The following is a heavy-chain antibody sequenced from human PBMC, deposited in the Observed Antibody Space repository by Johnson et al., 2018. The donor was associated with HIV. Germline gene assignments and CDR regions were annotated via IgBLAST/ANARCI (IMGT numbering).Heavy chain of an antibody. CDR1: GFKFSDYY. V-gene: IGHV3-11*04. D-gene: IGHD5-24*01. J-gene: IGHJ3*02. Sequence: RLVESGGGLVRPGGSLRLSCAASGFKFSDYYMSWIRQSPGKGLEWVSYISGSTIYYADSVKGRFTISRDNAKNSLYLQMNSLRAEDTAVYYCARDGYNYAFDIWGQGTMVTVSS. CDR2: ISGSTI. CDR3: ARDGYNYAFDI.